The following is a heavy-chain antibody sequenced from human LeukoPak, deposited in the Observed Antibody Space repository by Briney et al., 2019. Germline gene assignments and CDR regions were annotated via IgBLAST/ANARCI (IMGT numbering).Heavy chain of an antibody. CDR2: IRYDGSNK. D-gene: IGHD1-14*01. V-gene: IGHV3-30*02. Sequence: GGSLRLSCAASGFTFSSYGMHWVRQAPGKGLEWVAFIRYDGSNKYYADSVKGRFTISRDNSKNTLYLQMNSLRAEDTAVYYCARDPPGTHEPIDYWGQGTLVTVSS. J-gene: IGHJ4*02. CDR3: ARDPPGTHEPIDY. CDR1: GFTFSSYG.